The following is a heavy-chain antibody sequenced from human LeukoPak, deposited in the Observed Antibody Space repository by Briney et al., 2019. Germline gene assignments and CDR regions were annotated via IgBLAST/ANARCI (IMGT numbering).Heavy chain of an antibody. D-gene: IGHD6-19*01. V-gene: IGHV4-39*01. J-gene: IGHJ4*02. CDR1: GDSISSTNYY. Sequence: SETLSLTCTVSGDSISSTNYYWGWIRQPPGKGLEWIGSIYYSGSTYHNPSLESRVTISVDTSKNQFPLKLSSVTAADTAVYYCATSGWYLLPGVYWGQGTLVTVSS. CDR2: IYYSGST. CDR3: ATSGWYLLPGVY.